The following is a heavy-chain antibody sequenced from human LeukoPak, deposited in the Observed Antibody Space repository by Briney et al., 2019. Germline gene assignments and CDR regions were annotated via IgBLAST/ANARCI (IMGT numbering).Heavy chain of an antibody. CDR3: AKTGGGTYGDYFDN. J-gene: IGHJ4*02. D-gene: IGHD4-17*01. CDR1: GFTFDDYG. V-gene: IGHV3-20*04. CDR2: INWNGGRT. Sequence: PGGSRRLSCAASGFTFDDYGMSWVRQAPGKGLEWVSGINWNGGRTGYADSVKGRFTISRDNAKNSLYLQMNSLRAEDTALYYCAKTGGGTYGDYFDNWGQGTLVTVSS.